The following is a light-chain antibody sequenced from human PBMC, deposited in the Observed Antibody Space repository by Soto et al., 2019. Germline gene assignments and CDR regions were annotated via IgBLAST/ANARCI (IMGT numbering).Light chain of an antibody. Sequence: DIQMTQSPSTLSASIGDRVTITCRASQTINGRLAWYRQKPGRPPKLLIYDVSFLESGAPSRFSGSGSGTDFTLTISSLRPDDFATFYCQQYKVYPYTFGQGSRLDIQ. CDR1: QTINGR. CDR3: QQYKVYPYT. V-gene: IGKV1-5*01. CDR2: DVS. J-gene: IGKJ2*01.